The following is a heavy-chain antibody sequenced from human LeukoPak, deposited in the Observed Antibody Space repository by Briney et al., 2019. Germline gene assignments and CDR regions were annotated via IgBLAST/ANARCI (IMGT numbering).Heavy chain of an antibody. D-gene: IGHD1-26*01. CDR3: GGVGASLGEIDY. CDR1: GFSFDNYG. J-gene: IGHJ4*02. V-gene: IGHV3-23*01. Sequence: GGSLRLSCAASGFSFDNYGMNWVRQPPGKGLEWVSAIGVGGAATYLADSVKGRFTISRDNSKNTLYLQMSSLRAEDTAVYYCGGVGASLGEIDYWGQGTLVTVSS. CDR2: IGVGGAAT.